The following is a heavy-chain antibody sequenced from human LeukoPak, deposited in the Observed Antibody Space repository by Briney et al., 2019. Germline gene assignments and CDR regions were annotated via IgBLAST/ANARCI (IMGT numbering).Heavy chain of an antibody. V-gene: IGHV3-23*01. CDR2: ISASGGTP. J-gene: IGHJ4*02. CDR1: GFTFSNYA. D-gene: IGHD6-19*01. CDR3: AKDRTAVPGHQDY. Sequence: GGSLRLSCAASGFTFSNYAMSWVRQAPGKGLEWVSGISASGGTPNYADSVKGRFTISRDNSKSTLYLQMNSLRAEDTALYYCAKDRTAVPGHQDYWGQGTLVTVSS.